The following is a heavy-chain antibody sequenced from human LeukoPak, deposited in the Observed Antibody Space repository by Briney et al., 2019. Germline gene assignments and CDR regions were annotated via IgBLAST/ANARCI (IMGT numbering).Heavy chain of an antibody. Sequence: PGGSLRLSCAASGFTFSSYWMSWIRQPPGKGLEWIGSIYYSGSTYYNPSLKSRVTISVDTSKNQFSLKLSSVTAADTAVYYCARDHYYDSSGPGSNWFDPWGQGTLVTVSS. CDR1: GFTFSSYW. J-gene: IGHJ5*02. CDR3: ARDHYYDSSGPGSNWFDP. V-gene: IGHV4-39*07. CDR2: IYYSGST. D-gene: IGHD3-22*01.